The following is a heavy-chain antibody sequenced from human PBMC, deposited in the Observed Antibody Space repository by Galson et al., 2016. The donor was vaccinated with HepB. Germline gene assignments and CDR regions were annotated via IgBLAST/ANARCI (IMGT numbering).Heavy chain of an antibody. CDR3: ATQLHLKIEPGTFDS. Sequence: SLRLSCAASGLPFSDSYMSWIRQAPGKGLEWISYISNTDKTIYYADPVKGRFTISRDNAKNSVYLQMNTLRGDATAVYYCATQLHLKIEPGTFDSWGQGTLVTVSS. J-gene: IGHJ4*02. V-gene: IGHV3-11*01. D-gene: IGHD4-23*01. CDR1: GLPFSDSY. CDR2: ISNTDKTI.